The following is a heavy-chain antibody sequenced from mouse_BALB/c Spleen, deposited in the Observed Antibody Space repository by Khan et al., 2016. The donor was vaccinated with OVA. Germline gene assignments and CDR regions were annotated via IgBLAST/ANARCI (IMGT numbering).Heavy chain of an antibody. CDR2: ISRGNDTI. CDR3: TRRDKTYVWFAY. V-gene: IGHV5-17*02. Sequence: EVELVESGGGLVQPGGSRKLSCAASGFTFSNFEMHWVRQAPEQGLEWVAYISRGNDTIYYDDSVKGRSTISGDNPESTLFLQLTSLRSEDTAIYYCTRRDKTYVWFAYWGQGTLVTVSA. J-gene: IGHJ3*01. D-gene: IGHD1-1*01. CDR1: GFTFSNFE.